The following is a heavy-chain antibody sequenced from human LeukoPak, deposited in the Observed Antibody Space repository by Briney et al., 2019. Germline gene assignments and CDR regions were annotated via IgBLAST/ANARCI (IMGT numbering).Heavy chain of an antibody. CDR2: INWNSGII. D-gene: IGHD3-22*01. Sequence: GRSLRLSCAASGFTFDDYAMHWLRQAPGKGLEWVSGINWNSGIIVYADSVKGRFTISRDNAKNSLYLQMNSLRTEDTALYYCAAGYDSSGYYVRYFEYWGQGTLVTVSS. V-gene: IGHV3-9*01. J-gene: IGHJ4*02. CDR1: GFTFDDYA. CDR3: AAGYDSSGYYVRYFEY.